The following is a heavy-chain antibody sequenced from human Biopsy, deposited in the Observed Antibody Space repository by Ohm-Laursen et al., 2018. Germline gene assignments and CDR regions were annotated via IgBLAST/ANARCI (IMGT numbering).Heavy chain of an antibody. CDR2: INTSGGST. CDR1: GFTFSSYA. Sequence: SLRLSCTASGFTFSSYALTWFRQAPGRGLEWVSVINTSGGSTHYPVSVKGRFTISRDNPKNTLYLRMNSLRAEDTAVYSFANPAGSCGSEVYFDYWGQGTLVTVSS. V-gene: IGHV3-23*01. D-gene: IGHD3-10*01. J-gene: IGHJ4*02. CDR3: ANPAGSCGSEVYFDY.